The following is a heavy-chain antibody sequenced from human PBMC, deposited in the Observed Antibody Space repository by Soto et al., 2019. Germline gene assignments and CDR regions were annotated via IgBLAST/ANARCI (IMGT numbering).Heavy chain of an antibody. CDR2: IYYSGST. CDR3: ARDHGCSSTSCSIWGVADYYYMDV. V-gene: IGHV4-31*03. CDR1: GGSISSGGYY. D-gene: IGHD2-2*01. J-gene: IGHJ6*03. Sequence: QVQLQESGPGLVKPSQTLSLTCTVSGGSISSGGYYWSWIRQHPGKGLEWIGYIYYSGSTYYNPSLKSRVTISVDTSKNQFSLKLSSVTAADTAVYYCARDHGCSSTSCSIWGVADYYYMDVWGKGTTVTVSS.